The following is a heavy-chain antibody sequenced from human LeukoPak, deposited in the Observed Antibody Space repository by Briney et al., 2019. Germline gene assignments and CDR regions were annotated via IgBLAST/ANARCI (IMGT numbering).Heavy chain of an antibody. CDR3: AKDGGRGVYYYYGMDV. CDR2: ISWDGGST. Sequence: GGSLRLSCAASGFTFDDYTTHWVRQAPGKGLEWVSLISWDGGSTYYADSVKGRFTISRDNSKNSLYLQMNSLRTEDTALYYCAKDGGRGVYYYYGMDVWGQGTTVTVSS. J-gene: IGHJ6*02. D-gene: IGHD4-23*01. V-gene: IGHV3-43*01. CDR1: GFTFDDYT.